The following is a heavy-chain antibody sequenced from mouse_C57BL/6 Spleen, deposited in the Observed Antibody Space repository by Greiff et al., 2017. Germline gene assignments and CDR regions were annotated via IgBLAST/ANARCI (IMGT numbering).Heavy chain of an antibody. CDR3: ARRELRGAWFAY. V-gene: IGHV3-6*01. CDR2: ISYDGSN. Sequence: EVKLMESGPGLVKPSQSLSLTCSVTGYSITSGYYWNWIRQFPGNKLEWMGYISYDGSNNYNPSLKNRISITRDTSKNQFFLKLNSVTTEDTATYYCARRELRGAWFAYWGQGTLVTVSA. CDR1: GYSITSGYY. D-gene: IGHD1-1*01. J-gene: IGHJ3*01.